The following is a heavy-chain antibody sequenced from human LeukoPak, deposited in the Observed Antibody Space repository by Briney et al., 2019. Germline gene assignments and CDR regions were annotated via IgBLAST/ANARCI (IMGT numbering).Heavy chain of an antibody. D-gene: IGHD3-3*01. J-gene: IGHJ6*03. V-gene: IGHV3-30-3*01. CDR2: ISYDGSNK. Sequence: QTGGSLGLSCAASGFTFSSYAMHWVRQAPGKGLEWVAVISYDGSNKYYADSVKGRFTISRDNSKNTLYLQMNSLRAEDTAVYYCAKDPSEWLPAYYMDVWGKGTTVTVSS. CDR1: GFTFSSYA. CDR3: AKDPSEWLPAYYMDV.